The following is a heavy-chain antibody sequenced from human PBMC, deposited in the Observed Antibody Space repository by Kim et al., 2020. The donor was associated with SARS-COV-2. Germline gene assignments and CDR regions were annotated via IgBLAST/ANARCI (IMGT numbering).Heavy chain of an antibody. CDR2: ISPNNGAT. V-gene: IGHV1-2*02. J-gene: IGHJ6*02. Sequence: ASVKVSCKTSGYPFSGFYIHWVRQAPGQGLEWMGWISPNNGATKYAEASQGRVTMTRDTSINTAYMELSRHKSDDTAIYFCARGSDYHGLDVWGRGTTITVSS. CDR1: GYPFSGFY. CDR3: ARGSDYHGLDV.